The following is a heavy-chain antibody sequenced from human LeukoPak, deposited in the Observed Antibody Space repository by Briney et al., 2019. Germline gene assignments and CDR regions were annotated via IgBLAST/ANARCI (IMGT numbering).Heavy chain of an antibody. V-gene: IGHV1-18*01. J-gene: IGHJ4*02. CDR3: ARVVVGESVVPAAGYFDY. CDR2: ISVYNGNT. Sequence: ASVKVSCKASGYIFSNYGLSWVRQAPGQGLEWMGWISVYNGNTNCAQKLQGRVTMTTDTSTSIAYMELRSLRSDDTAVYYCARVVVGESVVPAAGYFDYWGQGTLVTVSS. CDR1: GYIFSNYG. D-gene: IGHD2-2*01.